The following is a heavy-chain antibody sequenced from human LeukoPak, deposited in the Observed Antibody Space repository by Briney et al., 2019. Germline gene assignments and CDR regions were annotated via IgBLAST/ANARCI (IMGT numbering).Heavy chain of an antibody. V-gene: IGHV3-30-3*01. CDR1: GFTFSSYW. D-gene: IGHD4-17*01. CDR3: ARETGSAVGSTDFDY. Sequence: GGSLRLSCAASGFTFSSYWMNWARQAPGKGLEWVAVISYDGSNKYYADSVKGRFTISRDNSKNTLYLQMNSLRAEDTAVYYCARETGSAVGSTDFDYWGQGTLVTVSS. CDR2: ISYDGSNK. J-gene: IGHJ4*02.